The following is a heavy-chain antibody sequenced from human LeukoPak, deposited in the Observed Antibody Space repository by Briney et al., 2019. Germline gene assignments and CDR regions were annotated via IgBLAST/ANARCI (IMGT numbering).Heavy chain of an antibody. J-gene: IGHJ4*02. D-gene: IGHD3-22*01. CDR2: ISTSSSYI. CDR3: ARDPTYYYDSSGYLIDGDY. V-gene: IGHV3-21*01. CDR1: GFTFSSYS. Sequence: PGGSLRLPCAAFGFTFSSYSMNWVRQAPGKGLEWVSSISTSSSYIYYADSVKGRFTISRDNAKNSLYLQMNSLRAEDTAVYYCARDPTYYYDSSGYLIDGDYWGQGTLVTVSS.